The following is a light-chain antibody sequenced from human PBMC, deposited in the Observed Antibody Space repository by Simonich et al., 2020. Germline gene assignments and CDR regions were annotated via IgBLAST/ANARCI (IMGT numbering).Light chain of an antibody. CDR3: CSYAGSSTWV. CDR1: SSDVGSYNL. V-gene: IGLV2-23*01. J-gene: IGLJ2*01. Sequence: QSALTQPASVSGSPGQSITISCTGTSSDVGSYNLVSWYHKHPGKAPKLMIYEGRKRPSGVSKRFSGSKSGNTASLTISGLQAEDEADYYCCSYAGSSTWVFGGGTKLTVL. CDR2: EGR.